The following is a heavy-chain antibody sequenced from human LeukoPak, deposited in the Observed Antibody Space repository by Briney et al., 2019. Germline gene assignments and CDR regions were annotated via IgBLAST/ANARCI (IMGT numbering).Heavy chain of an antibody. CDR3: ARHYCSSTSCYGPLGAPFDY. D-gene: IGHD2-2*01. V-gene: IGHV5-51*01. J-gene: IGHJ4*02. Sequence: GESLQISCKGSGYSFTSYWIGWVRPLPGKGLEWMGIIYPGDSDTRYSLSFQGQVTISADKSISTAYLQWSSLKASDTAMYYCARHYCSSTSCYGPLGAPFDYWGQGTLVTVSS. CDR1: GYSFTSYW. CDR2: IYPGDSDT.